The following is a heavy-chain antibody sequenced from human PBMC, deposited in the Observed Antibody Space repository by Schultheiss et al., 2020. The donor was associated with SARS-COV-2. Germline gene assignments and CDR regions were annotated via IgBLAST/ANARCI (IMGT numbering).Heavy chain of an antibody. CDR2: INPSGGST. V-gene: IGHV1-46*01. CDR3: ARGLNFYYDILTGYYRPLDY. CDR1: GYTFTSYY. J-gene: IGHJ4*02. Sequence: ASVKVSCKASGYTFTSYYMHWVRQAPGQGLEWMGIINPSGGSTSYAQKFQGRVTMTRDTSTSTVYMELSSLRSEDTAVYYCARGLNFYYDILTGYYRPLDYWGQGTLVTVSS. D-gene: IGHD3-9*01.